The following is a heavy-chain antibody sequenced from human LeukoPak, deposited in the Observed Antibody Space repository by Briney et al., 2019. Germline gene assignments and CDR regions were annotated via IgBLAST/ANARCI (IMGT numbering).Heavy chain of an antibody. CDR1: GYSISSGYY. CDR3: ARLSPEYYYDSSGYPNL. D-gene: IGHD3-22*01. J-gene: IGHJ4*02. V-gene: IGHV4-38-2*01. Sequence: PSETLSLTCAVSGYSISSGYYWGWIRQPPGKGLEWIGSIYHSGSTYYNPSLKSRVTISVDTSKNQFSLKLSSVTAADTAVYYCARLSPEYYYDSSGYPNLWGQGTLVTVSS. CDR2: IYHSGST.